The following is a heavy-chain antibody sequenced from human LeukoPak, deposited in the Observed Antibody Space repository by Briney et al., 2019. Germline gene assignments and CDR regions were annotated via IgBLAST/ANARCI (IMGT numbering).Heavy chain of an antibody. D-gene: IGHD2-15*01. CDR2: INWNGDTT. Sequence: GGSLRLSCAASGFTFHDCGMTWVRQVPGKGPEWVSGINWNGDTTGYANSVKGRFIISRDNAKNSLYLQMNSLRAEDTALYYCARGGYCSGGSCFNLDYWGQGTLVTVSS. CDR3: ARGGYCSGGSCFNLDY. V-gene: IGHV3-20*04. J-gene: IGHJ4*02. CDR1: GFTFHDCG.